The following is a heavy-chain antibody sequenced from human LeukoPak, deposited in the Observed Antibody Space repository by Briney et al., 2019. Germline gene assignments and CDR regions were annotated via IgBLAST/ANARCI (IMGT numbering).Heavy chain of an antibody. Sequence: GGSLRLSCAASGFTFSSYAMHWVRQAPGKGLEYVSAISSNGGSTYYANSVKGRFTTSRDNSKNTLYLQMGSLRAEDMAVYYCAREKDWGQGTLVTVSS. CDR1: GFTFSSYA. CDR3: AREKD. J-gene: IGHJ4*02. V-gene: IGHV3-64*01. CDR2: ISSNGGST.